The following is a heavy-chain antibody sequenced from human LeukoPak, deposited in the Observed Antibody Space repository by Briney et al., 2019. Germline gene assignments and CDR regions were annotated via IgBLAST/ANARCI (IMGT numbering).Heavy chain of an antibody. V-gene: IGHV4-38-2*01. CDR1: GYSISSGYY. CDR2: IYHSGST. D-gene: IGHD1-26*01. Sequence: SETLSLTCAVSGYSISSGYYWGWIRQPPGKGLEWIGSIYHSGSTYYNPSLKSRVTISVDTSKNQFSLKLSSVTAADTAVYYCARSLGARGDYWGQGTLVTVSS. J-gene: IGHJ4*02. CDR3: ARSLGARGDY.